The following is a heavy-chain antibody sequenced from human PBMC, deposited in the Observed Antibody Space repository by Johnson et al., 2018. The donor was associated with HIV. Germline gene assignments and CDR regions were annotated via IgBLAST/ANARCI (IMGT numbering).Heavy chain of an antibody. CDR2: INWNGGST. D-gene: IGHD6-19*01. V-gene: IGHV3-20*04. CDR3: ARVVLVRLAVAGPSRDAFDI. J-gene: IGHJ3*02. CDR1: GFIFDDYG. Sequence: VQLVESGGGVVRPGGSLRLSCAASGFIFDDYGMSWVRQAPGKGLEWVSGINWNGGSTGYADSVKGRFIISRDTAKNSLYLQMNSLRAEDTALYYCARVVLVRLAVAGPSRDAFDIWGQGTMVTVSS.